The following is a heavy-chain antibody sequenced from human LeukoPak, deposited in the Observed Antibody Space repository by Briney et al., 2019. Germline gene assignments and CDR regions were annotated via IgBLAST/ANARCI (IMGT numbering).Heavy chain of an antibody. CDR2: INHSGST. D-gene: IGHD3-10*01. CDR1: GGSFSGYY. V-gene: IGHV4-34*01. CDR3: AKGVGSGSYYNSY. Sequence: SETLSLTCAVYGGSFSGYYWSWIRQPPGKGLEWIGEINHSGSTNYNPSLKSRVTISVDTSKNQFSLKLTSVTAADTAMYYCAKGVGSGSYYNSYWGQGTLVTVSS. J-gene: IGHJ4*02.